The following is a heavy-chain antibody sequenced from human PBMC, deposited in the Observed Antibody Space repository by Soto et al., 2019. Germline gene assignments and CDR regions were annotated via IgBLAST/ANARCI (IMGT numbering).Heavy chain of an antibody. Sequence: GASVKVSSEECGVTFSSNALSSVRQATRQGLEWMGGIIPIFGTANYAQKFQGRVTITADESTSTAYMELSSLRSEDTAVYYCARASPMVRGVIINPPDYWGQGTLVTVSS. CDR2: IIPIFGTA. CDR1: GVTFSSNA. V-gene: IGHV1-69*13. D-gene: IGHD3-10*01. CDR3: ARASPMVRGVIINPPDY. J-gene: IGHJ4*02.